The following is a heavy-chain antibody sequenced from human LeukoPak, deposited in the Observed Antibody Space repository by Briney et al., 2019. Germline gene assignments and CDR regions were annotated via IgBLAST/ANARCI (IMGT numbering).Heavy chain of an antibody. CDR3: ARGWYFGSGSYYFDY. D-gene: IGHD3-10*01. J-gene: IGHJ4*02. CDR2: IYYSGST. V-gene: IGHV4-59*01. CDR1: GDSISNYY. Sequence: PSETLSLTCTVSGDSISNYYWNWIRQPPGKGLEWIGYIYYSGSTNYNPSLKSRVTISIDTSKNLFSLKLSSVTAADTAVYYCARGWYFGSGSYYFDYWGQGTLVTVSS.